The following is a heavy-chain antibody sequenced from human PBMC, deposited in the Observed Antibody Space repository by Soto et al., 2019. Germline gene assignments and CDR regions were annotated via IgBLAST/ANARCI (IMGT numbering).Heavy chain of an antibody. J-gene: IGHJ6*02. D-gene: IGHD3-16*01. V-gene: IGHV3-48*03. CDR1: GFTSTGLE. CDR2: ISASGDTV. Sequence: ERLVESGGGFLQPGESLRISCAASGFTSTGLELTWVRQVPGRGLEWVAYISASGDTVYYADSVQGRFTISRDNARKSLYLQMGSLRVEDTAIYYCAALSVTGGVDVWGQGTTVTVSS. CDR3: AALSVTGGVDV.